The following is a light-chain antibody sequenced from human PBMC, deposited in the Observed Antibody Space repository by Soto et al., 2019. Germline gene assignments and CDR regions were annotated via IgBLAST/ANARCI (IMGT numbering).Light chain of an antibody. V-gene: IGKV3-20*01. CDR1: QSVSSSQ. J-gene: IGKJ1*01. CDR2: GAS. Sequence: EIVLTQSPGTLSLSPGERATLSCMASQSVSSSQLAWYHQKPGQAPRLLIYGASSRAPGIPDRFSRSGSGTAFTLTISRLATEDFAVYYCQQYGDSPRTFGQGTKVEI. CDR3: QQYGDSPRT.